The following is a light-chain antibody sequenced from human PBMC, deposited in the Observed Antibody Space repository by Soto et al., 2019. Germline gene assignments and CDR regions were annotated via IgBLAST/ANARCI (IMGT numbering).Light chain of an antibody. CDR2: GAS. V-gene: IGKV3-20*01. J-gene: IGKJ2*01. CDR1: QSVGGTY. CDR3: QQYGRSPGT. Sequence: GERATLTCRASQSVGGTYLAWYQQKPGQAPRLLISGASRRATDIPDRFSGSGSETDFTLTISRLEPEDFAVYHCQQYGRSPGTFGQGTKLEI.